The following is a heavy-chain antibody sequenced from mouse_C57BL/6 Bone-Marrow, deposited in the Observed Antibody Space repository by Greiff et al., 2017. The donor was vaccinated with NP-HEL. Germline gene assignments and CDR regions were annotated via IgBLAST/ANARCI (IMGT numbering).Heavy chain of an antibody. D-gene: IGHD1-1*01. CDR3: ARHFHYYGSRLDY. CDR1: GYTFTSYW. V-gene: IGHV1-7*01. Sequence: QVQLQQSGAELAKPGASVKLSCKASGYTFTSYWMHWVKQRPGQGLEWIGYINPSSGYTKYNQKFKDKATLTADKSSSTAYMQLSSLTYEDAAVYYCARHFHYYGSRLDYWGQGTTLTVSS. CDR2: INPSSGYT. J-gene: IGHJ2*01.